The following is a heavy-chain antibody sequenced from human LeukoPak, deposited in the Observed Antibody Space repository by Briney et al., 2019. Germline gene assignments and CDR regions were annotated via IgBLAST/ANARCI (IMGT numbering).Heavy chain of an antibody. V-gene: IGHV3-23*01. Sequence: GGSLRLSCAASGFTFNNYARNWVRQAPGKGLEWVSSISGGGETTYYADSAKGRFTISRDNSQNTLYLQMNSLRAEDTAVYYCARDYADYVGYFFFDYWGQGTLVTVS. J-gene: IGHJ4*02. CDR1: GFTFNNYA. CDR3: ARDYADYVGYFFFDY. D-gene: IGHD4-17*01. CDR2: ISGGGETT.